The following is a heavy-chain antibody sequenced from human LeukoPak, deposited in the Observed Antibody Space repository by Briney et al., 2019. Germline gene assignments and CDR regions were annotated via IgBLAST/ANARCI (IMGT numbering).Heavy chain of an antibody. CDR2: ISSSSSYI. J-gene: IGHJ6*03. CDR3: ITDGRRSSSWTRPPYYFYYYYLDV. CDR1: GFIFSNYF. D-gene: IGHD6-13*01. V-gene: IGHV3-21*03. Sequence: PGGSLRLSCATSGFIFSNYFMTWVRQAPGKGLEWVSSISSSSSYIYYADSVKGRFTISRDNAKNSLYLQMNSLKTEDTAVYYCITDGRRSSSWTRPPYYFYYYYLDVWGKGTTVTVSS.